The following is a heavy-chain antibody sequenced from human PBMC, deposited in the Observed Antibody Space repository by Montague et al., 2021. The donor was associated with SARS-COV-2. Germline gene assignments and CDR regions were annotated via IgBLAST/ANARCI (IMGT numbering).Heavy chain of an antibody. Sequence: SETLSLTCAVSGGSITGFSWSWVRQPAGKGLEWIGRVTTSGTTNXRPSLRRRVTMSVATSKNQFSLNLNSVTAADTAIYYCARTPTRPLSLDSWGQGTLVTVSS. CDR1: GGSITGFS. J-gene: IGHJ4*02. CDR2: VTTSGTT. D-gene: IGHD6-6*01. V-gene: IGHV4-4*07. CDR3: ARTPTRPLSLDS.